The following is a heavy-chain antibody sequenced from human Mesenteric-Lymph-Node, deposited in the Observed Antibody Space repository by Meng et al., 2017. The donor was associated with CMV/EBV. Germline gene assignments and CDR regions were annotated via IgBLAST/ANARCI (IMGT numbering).Heavy chain of an antibody. CDR3: ARDLPSAQEFDY. J-gene: IGHJ4*02. Sequence: CAASRFPFSRSWMRWVRQAPGKGLEWVANIKQDGSEKYYVDSVKGRFTISRDNAKNSLYLQMNSQRAEDTAVYYCARDLPSAQEFDYWGQGTLVTVSS. CDR1: RFPFSRSW. V-gene: IGHV3-7*04. CDR2: IKQDGSEK.